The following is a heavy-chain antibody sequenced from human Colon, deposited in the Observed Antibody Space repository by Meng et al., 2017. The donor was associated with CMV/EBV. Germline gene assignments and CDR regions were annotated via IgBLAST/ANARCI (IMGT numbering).Heavy chain of an antibody. Sequence: QVQLVQSGAEVKKPGASVKVSGKPFGYTFTNFGISWVRQAPGQGLEWMAYISPYNGDTNYAQRFQGRVALTTDTSTSTVYMELGSLTSDDTAMYYCARELARGGYWGQGTLVTASS. CDR1: GYTFTNFG. J-gene: IGHJ4*02. CDR2: ISPYNGDT. CDR3: ARELARGGY. V-gene: IGHV1-18*01.